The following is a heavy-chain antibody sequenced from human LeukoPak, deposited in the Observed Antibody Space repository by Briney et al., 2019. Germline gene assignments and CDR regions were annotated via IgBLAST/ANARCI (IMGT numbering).Heavy chain of an antibody. V-gene: IGHV4-59*01. CDR2: IYHSGSN. CDR3: ARVRGLHAYYCYYSMDV. CDR1: DDSINTYY. J-gene: IGHJ6*03. D-gene: IGHD5-18*01. Sequence: SETLSLTCTVSDDSINTYYWSWIRQPPRKGLEWIGYIYHSGSNNYNPSSGSRVTISVDTSKSQLSLNLNSVTAADTAVYFCARVRGLHAYYCYYSMDVWGRGTTVTVSS.